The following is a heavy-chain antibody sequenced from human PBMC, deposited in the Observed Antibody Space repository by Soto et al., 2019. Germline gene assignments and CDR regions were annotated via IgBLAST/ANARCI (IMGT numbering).Heavy chain of an antibody. J-gene: IGHJ3*02. Sequence: SETLSLTCTVSGGSISSGGYYWSWIRQHPGKGLEWIGYIYYSGSTYYNPSLKSRVTISVDTSKNQFSLKLSSVTAADTAVYYFARSIVGATQAAFDIWGQGTMVTGSS. D-gene: IGHD1-26*01. CDR2: IYYSGST. V-gene: IGHV4-31*03. CDR1: GGSISSGGYY. CDR3: ARSIVGATQAAFDI.